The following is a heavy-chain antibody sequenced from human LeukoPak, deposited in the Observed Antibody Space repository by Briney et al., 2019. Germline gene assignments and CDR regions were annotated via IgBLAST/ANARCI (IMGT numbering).Heavy chain of an antibody. CDR1: GYTFTGYY. CDR3: ARVGYSNSWYVGSLVY. V-gene: IGHV1-2*02. Sequence: ASVKVSCKASGYTFTGYYMHWVRQAPGQGLEWMGWINPNSGGTNYAQKFQGRVTMTRDTSISTAYMELSRLRSDDTAVYYCARVGYSNSWYVGSLVYWGQGTLVTVSS. J-gene: IGHJ4*02. CDR2: INPNSGGT. D-gene: IGHD6-13*01.